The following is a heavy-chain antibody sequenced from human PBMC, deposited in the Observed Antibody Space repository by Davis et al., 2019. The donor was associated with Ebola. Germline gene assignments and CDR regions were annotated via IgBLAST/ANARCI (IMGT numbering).Heavy chain of an antibody. J-gene: IGHJ4*02. D-gene: IGHD4-23*01. CDR3: AQQLGDYGGNALRY. Sequence: GESLKISCAASGFTFSSYSMNWVRRAPGKGLEWVSTLGLSADTYYADSVKGRFTISRDNAKNSLYLQMNSLRAEDTAVYYCAQQLGDYGGNALRYWGQGTLVTVSS. CDR1: GFTFSSYS. V-gene: IGHV3-21*01. CDR2: LGLSADT.